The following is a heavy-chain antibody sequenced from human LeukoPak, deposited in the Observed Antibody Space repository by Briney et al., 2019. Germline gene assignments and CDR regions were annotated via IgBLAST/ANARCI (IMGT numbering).Heavy chain of an antibody. CDR3: ARSGGRGSGWAY. J-gene: IGHJ4*02. CDR2: IKQDGSET. V-gene: IGHV3-7*01. CDR1: GFTFSSYL. Sequence: GRSLRLSCAASGFTFSSYLMNWVRQAPGKGLEWVANIKQDGSETYYVDSVKGRFNISRDNAKNSLFLQMNSLRGEDTAVYYCARSGGRGSGWAYWGQGILVTVSS. D-gene: IGHD6-25*01.